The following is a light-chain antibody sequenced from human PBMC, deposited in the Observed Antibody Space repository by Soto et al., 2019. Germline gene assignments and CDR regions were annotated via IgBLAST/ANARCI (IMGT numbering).Light chain of an antibody. Sequence: IHMTHSPSTLSASVGDRFAVTCRATQNINNWLAWYHQKPGEAPKPVIYDDLTLQPGVPLNFSGTGSGRELSPTIRSMPPPDFATYSCHKSHTLPMTSGGGKKVDIK. V-gene: IGKV1-5*01. CDR1: QNINNW. CDR3: HKSHTLPMT. J-gene: IGKJ4*01. CDR2: DDL.